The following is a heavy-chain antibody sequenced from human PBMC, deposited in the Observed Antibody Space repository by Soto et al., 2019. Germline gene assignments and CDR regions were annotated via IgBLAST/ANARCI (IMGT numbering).Heavy chain of an antibody. J-gene: IGHJ5*02. CDR3: ARERESSCISNGCHRSMSGFDP. CDR1: GGTFSSYA. D-gene: IGHD2-2*01. V-gene: IGHV1-69*12. Sequence: QVQLVQSGAEVKKPGSSVKVSCKASGGTFSSYAISWVRQAPGQGLEWMGGIIPIFGTANYAQKFQGRVTITADESTSTAYMELSRLRSEDTGVYYCARERESSCISNGCHRSMSGFDPLGKGTLVTVSS. CDR2: IIPIFGTA.